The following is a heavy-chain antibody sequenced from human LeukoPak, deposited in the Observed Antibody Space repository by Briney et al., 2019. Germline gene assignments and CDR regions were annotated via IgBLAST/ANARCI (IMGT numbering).Heavy chain of an antibody. Sequence: GGSLRLSCAASGFTFSNAWMSWVRQAPGKGLEWVSVIYSGGSTYYADSVKGRFTISRDNSKNTLYLQMNSLRAEDTAVYYCARDASSGWSYAFDIWGQGTMVTVSS. D-gene: IGHD6-19*01. CDR1: GFTFSNAW. J-gene: IGHJ3*02. CDR3: ARDASSGWSYAFDI. V-gene: IGHV3-66*01. CDR2: IYSGGST.